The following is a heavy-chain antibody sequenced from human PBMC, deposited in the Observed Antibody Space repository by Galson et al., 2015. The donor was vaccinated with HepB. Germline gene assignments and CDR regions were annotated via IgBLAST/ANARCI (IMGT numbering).Heavy chain of an antibody. CDR1: GYTLTELS. V-gene: IGHV1-24*01. CDR3: ATRFDWPMRDAFDI. D-gene: IGHD3-9*01. J-gene: IGHJ3*02. Sequence: SVKVSCKVSGYTLTELSMHWVRQAPGKGLEWMGGFDPEDGETIYAQKFQGRVTMTEDTSTDTAYMELSSLRSEDTAVYYCATRFDWPMRDAFDIWGQGTMVTVSS. CDR2: FDPEDGET.